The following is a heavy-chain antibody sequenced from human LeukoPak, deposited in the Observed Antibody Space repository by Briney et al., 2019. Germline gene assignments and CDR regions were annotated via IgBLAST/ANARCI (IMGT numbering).Heavy chain of an antibody. D-gene: IGHD6-13*01. CDR3: ARLAAAGNYYYYYGMDV. J-gene: IGHJ6*02. CDR2: ISGSGDTI. V-gene: IGHV3-48*01. Sequence: GGSLRLSCAASGFTFSPYNMNWVRQAPGKGLEWVSYISGSGDTIYYADSVKGRFTISRDNAKNSLFLQMNSLRAEDTAVYYCARLAAAGNYYYYYGMDVWGQGTTVTVSS. CDR1: GFTFSPYN.